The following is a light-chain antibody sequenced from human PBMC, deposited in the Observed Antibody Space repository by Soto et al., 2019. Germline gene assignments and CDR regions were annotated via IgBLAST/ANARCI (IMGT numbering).Light chain of an antibody. J-gene: IGLJ1*01. Sequence: QSVLTQPPPVSGAPGQRVTISRTGSSSNIGSTYDVQWYQQLPGTAPKLLIHGNTNRPSGVPDRFSGSKSGTSASLAITGLQADDEADYYCQSYDDSLSVHYVFGTGTKLTVL. CDR1: SSNIGSTYD. CDR2: GNT. CDR3: QSYDDSLSVHYV. V-gene: IGLV1-40*01.